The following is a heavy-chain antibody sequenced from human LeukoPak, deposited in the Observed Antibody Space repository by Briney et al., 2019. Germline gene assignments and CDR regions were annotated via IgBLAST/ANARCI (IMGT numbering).Heavy chain of an antibody. J-gene: IGHJ5*02. D-gene: IGHD5-24*01. CDR1: GDSFDNSYC. CDR2: IYSSQYT. V-gene: IGHV4-39*01. Sequence: SETLSLSCTVSGDSFDNSYCWTWVRQPPGKRPGWIGTIYSSQYTYYHRSLRSRATISADTSSNLFSLKLISVTAADTAVYYCARGSDDYKLGNHWGHGTLVTVSS. CDR3: ARGSDDYKLGNH.